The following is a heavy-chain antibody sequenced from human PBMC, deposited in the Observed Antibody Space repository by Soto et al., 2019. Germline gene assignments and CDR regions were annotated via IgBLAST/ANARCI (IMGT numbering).Heavy chain of an antibody. V-gene: IGHV3-23*01. D-gene: IGHD6-19*01. CDR2: ISRSGGST. CDR3: AKGSASTYYFDS. Sequence: EVQLLESGGGLVQPGGSLRLSCAASGVTFSTYAMSWVRQAPGKGLEWVSAISRSGGSTYDADSVKGRFTVSIDNPENMLYLQMNSLRAEDTAVYFCAKGSASTYYFDSWGQGTLVTVSS. CDR1: GVTFSTYA. J-gene: IGHJ4*02.